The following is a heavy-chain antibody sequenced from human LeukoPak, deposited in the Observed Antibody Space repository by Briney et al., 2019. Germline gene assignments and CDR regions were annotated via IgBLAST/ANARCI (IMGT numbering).Heavy chain of an antibody. CDR2: IYTTGST. Sequence: SQTLSLTCTVSGGSITNGGYYWRWIRQPAGKGLEWIGRIYTTGSTNYNPSLKSRVTISLDTSKNQFSLKLSSVSAEDTALYYCARERPGGSYYRPVEYWGQGTLVTVSS. CDR1: GGSITNGGYY. J-gene: IGHJ4*02. V-gene: IGHV4-61*02. CDR3: ARERPGGSYYRPVEY. D-gene: IGHD1-26*01.